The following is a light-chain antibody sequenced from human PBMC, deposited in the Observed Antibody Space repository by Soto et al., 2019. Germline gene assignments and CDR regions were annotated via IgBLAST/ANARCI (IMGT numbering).Light chain of an antibody. J-gene: IGKJ3*01. CDR1: QNIDIY. V-gene: IGKV1-39*01. CDR2: AAS. CDR3: QQTYGSPPFT. Sequence: DIQMTQSPNALSASVGDRVTITCRASQNIDIYLHWYRQKPGKAPELLIFAASSVPSEVPSRFSGSGSGTDFTLAISSLQPEDVATYYCQQTYGSPPFTFSPGTKVEIK.